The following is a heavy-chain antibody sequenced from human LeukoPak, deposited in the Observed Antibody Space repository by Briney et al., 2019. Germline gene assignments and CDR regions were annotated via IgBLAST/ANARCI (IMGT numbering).Heavy chain of an antibody. J-gene: IGHJ3*02. CDR1: GFTFSTYW. D-gene: IGHD3-16*01. Sequence: GGSLRLSCAASGFTFSTYWMSWVRRAPGKGLEWVGNIKEDGSEKYYVDSVKGRFTISRDDAKNSLYLQMNSLRAEDTAVYYCAREITWEVTPIWGQGTMITVSS. V-gene: IGHV3-7*01. CDR3: AREITWEVTPI. CDR2: IKEDGSEK.